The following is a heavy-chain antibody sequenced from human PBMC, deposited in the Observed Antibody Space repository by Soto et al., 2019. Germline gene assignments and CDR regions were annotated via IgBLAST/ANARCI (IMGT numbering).Heavy chain of an antibody. CDR3: AKDRDWDFSDSGSYTYVYYGMDV. CDR1: GFTFRSYD. D-gene: IGHD3-10*01. Sequence: QGQLVESGGGVVQPGRSLRLSCAASGFTFRSYDIHWVRQAPGKGLEWVAVASYNGRDEYYAESVKGRCTITRDNSKNTLYLQMNSRRAEDTAVYYCAKDRDWDFSDSGSYTYVYYGMDVWGQGTTVTVSS. V-gene: IGHV3-30*18. J-gene: IGHJ6*02. CDR2: ASYNGRDE.